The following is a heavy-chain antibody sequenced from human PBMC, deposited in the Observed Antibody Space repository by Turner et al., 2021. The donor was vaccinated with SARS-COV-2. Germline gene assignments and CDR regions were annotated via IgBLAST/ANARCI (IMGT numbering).Heavy chain of an antibody. Sequence: EVQLVESGGGLVQPGGSLRLSCAASGFTFSSYWMHWVRQAPGKGLVWVSRINSDGSRINYADSVKCRFTISRDNAKNTLYVQMNSLRAYDTAVYYCAREYGSGSYYNWGRGTLVTVSS. CDR3: AREYGSGSYYN. CDR2: INSDGSRI. V-gene: IGHV3-74*01. CDR1: GFTFSSYW. D-gene: IGHD3-10*01. J-gene: IGHJ4*02.